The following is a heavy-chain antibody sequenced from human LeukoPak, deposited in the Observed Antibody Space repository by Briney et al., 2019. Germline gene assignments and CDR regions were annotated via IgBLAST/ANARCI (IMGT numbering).Heavy chain of an antibody. Sequence: PGGSLRLSCVVSGFTFSSHSVNWVRQAPGKGLEWVLSITTSNYIFYAESVKGRFTISRDNAKNSLYLQMTSLTAADTAVYYCVREQARAGSFDYWGQGTLVTVSS. D-gene: IGHD6-19*01. CDR2: ITTSNYI. CDR3: VREQARAGSFDY. CDR1: GFTFSSHS. V-gene: IGHV3-21*01. J-gene: IGHJ4*02.